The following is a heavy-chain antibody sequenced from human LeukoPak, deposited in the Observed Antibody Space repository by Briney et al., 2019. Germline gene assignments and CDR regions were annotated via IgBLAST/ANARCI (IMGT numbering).Heavy chain of an antibody. CDR3: VRALYNSGQFDP. V-gene: IGHV3-13*04. J-gene: IGHJ5*02. D-gene: IGHD5-12*01. Sequence: SGGSLRLSCAASGFTFRKFDMHWVRQATGKGLEWVSGISSSGDTFYQDSVKGRFTISRENGENSLFLQLNGLRTGDTAVYYCVRALYNSGQFDPWGQGTLVTVSS. CDR1: GFTFRKFD. CDR2: ISSSGDT.